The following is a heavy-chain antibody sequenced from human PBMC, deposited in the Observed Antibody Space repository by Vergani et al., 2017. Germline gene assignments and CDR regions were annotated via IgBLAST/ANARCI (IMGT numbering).Heavy chain of an antibody. J-gene: IGHJ2*01. Sequence: VEAGGGLVQTRGSLRRFCAASGFTLQAFAFYWVRQVSGRGLECVSGIDRNSGVNNGNAFEGRFSISSDNAKKAVFLQMNNLRHEDTALYFCGKDNDYDADGPFDLWCRGTLVTVSS. CDR2: IDRNSGV. CDR1: GFTLQAFA. V-gene: IGHV3-9*01. CDR3: GKDNDYDADGPFDL. D-gene: IGHD3-16*01.